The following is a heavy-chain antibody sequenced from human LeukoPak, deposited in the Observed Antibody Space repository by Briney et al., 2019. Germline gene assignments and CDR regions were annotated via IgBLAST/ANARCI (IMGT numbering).Heavy chain of an antibody. D-gene: IGHD6-6*01. V-gene: IGHV1-24*01. CDR2: FDPDNGET. CDR3: ATGPDGLVGDY. Sequence: ASVKVSCKVSGYTLTELSMHWVRQAPGKGLEWMEGFDPDNGETIYAQKFQGRVTMTEDTSTDTAYMELSSLRSEDTAVYYCATGPDGLVGDYWGQGTLVTVSS. J-gene: IGHJ4*02. CDR1: GYTLTELS.